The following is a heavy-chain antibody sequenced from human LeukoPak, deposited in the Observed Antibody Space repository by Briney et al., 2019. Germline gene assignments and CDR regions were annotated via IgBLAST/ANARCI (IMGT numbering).Heavy chain of an antibody. J-gene: IGHJ6*03. V-gene: IGHV4-39*07. CDR1: GGSISSSSYY. CDR3: ARERPWVYMDV. D-gene: IGHD7-27*01. CDR2: IYYSGST. Sequence: SETLSLTCTVSGGSISSSSYYWGWIRQPPGKGLEWIGSIYYSGSTYYNPSLKSRVTISVDTSKNQFSLKLSSVTAADTAVYYCARERPWVYMDVWGKGTTVTVSS.